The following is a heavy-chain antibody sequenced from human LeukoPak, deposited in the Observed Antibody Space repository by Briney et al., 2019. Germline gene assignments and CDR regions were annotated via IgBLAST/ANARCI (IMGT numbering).Heavy chain of an antibody. J-gene: IGHJ4*02. D-gene: IGHD3-3*01. CDR1: GFTFSSYA. V-gene: IGHV3-23*01. CDR2: SGSGGST. Sequence: PGGSLRLSCAASGFTFSSYAMSWVRQAPGKGLEWVSGSGSGGSTYYADSVKGRFTISRDNSKNTLYLQTNSLRAEDTAVYYCAKDFWSGYYPNCWGQGTLVTVSS. CDR3: AKDFWSGYYPNC.